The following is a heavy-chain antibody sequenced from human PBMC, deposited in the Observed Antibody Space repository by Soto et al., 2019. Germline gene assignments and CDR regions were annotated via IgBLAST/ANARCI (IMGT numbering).Heavy chain of an antibody. V-gene: IGHV1-18*01. CDR2: ISAYNGNT. Sequence: ASVKVSCKASGYTFTSYGISWVRQAPGQGLEWMGWISAYNGNTNYAQKLQGRVTMTTDTSTSTAYMELRSLRSDDTAVYYCARDQSVTMVRLVSFFYYYYYGIDVWGQGTTVTVSS. D-gene: IGHD3-10*01. J-gene: IGHJ6*02. CDR1: GYTFTSYG. CDR3: ARDQSVTMVRLVSFFYYYYYGIDV.